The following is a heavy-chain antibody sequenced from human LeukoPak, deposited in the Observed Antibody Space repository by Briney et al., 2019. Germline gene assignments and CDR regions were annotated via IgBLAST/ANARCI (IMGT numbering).Heavy chain of an antibody. CDR2: IWSDGSNE. J-gene: IGHJ2*01. CDR1: GFTLSYYG. CDR3: ARDADTSGSYWYFDL. V-gene: IGHV3-33*01. D-gene: IGHD3-22*01. Sequence: PGRSLRLSCAASGFTLSYYGMHWVRQAPGKGLEWVVLIWSDGSNENYADSVKGRFTISRDTSRNTLYLQMHSLRAEDTAVYYCARDADTSGSYWYFDLWGRGTQVTVSS.